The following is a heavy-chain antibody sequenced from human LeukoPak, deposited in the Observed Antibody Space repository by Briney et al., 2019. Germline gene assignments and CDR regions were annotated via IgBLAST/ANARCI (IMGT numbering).Heavy chain of an antibody. V-gene: IGHV4-61*02. D-gene: IGHD3-22*01. CDR2: IYTSGST. CDR3: ARLRLRYDSNGYSTSYEAVDI. CDR1: GGSISSGSYY. J-gene: IGHJ3*02. Sequence: PSETLSLTCTVSGGSISSGSYYWSWIRQPAGKGLEWIGRIYTSGSTNYNPSLKSRVTISVDTSKNQFPLKLSSVTAADTAVYYCARLRLRYDSNGYSTSYEAVDIWGQGTVVTVSS.